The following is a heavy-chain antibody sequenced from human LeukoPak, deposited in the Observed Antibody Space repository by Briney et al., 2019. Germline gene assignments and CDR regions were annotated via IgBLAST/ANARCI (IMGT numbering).Heavy chain of an antibody. J-gene: IGHJ4*02. D-gene: IGHD6-6*01. Sequence: SSETLSLICTVSGGSINSFYWTWIRQPAGKGLEWLGRIYSSGSTNFNPSLKSRVTMSVDTSKNQFSLGLSSVTAADTAAYFCARENWRSKSIDFDSWGQGTLVTVSS. CDR1: GGSINSFY. CDR2: IYSSGST. CDR3: ARENWRSKSIDFDS. V-gene: IGHV4-4*07.